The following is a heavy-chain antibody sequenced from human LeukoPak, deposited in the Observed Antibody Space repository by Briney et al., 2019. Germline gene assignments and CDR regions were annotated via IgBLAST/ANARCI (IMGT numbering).Heavy chain of an antibody. J-gene: IGHJ4*02. V-gene: IGHV1-18*01. CDR3: ARDPDIVVVPAAIGNRSPDDY. CDR1: GYTFTSYG. Sequence: ASVKVSCKASGYTFTSYGISWVRQAPGQGLEWMGWISAYNGNTNYAQKLQGRVTMTTDTSTSTAYMELRSLGSDDTAVYYCARDPDIVVVPAAIGNRSPDDYWGQGTLVTVSS. CDR2: ISAYNGNT. D-gene: IGHD2-2*01.